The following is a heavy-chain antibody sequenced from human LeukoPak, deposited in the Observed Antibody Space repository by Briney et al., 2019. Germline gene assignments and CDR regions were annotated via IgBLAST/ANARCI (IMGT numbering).Heavy chain of an antibody. Sequence: GGSLRLSCAACGFTFSSYAMRWVRQAPGKGVEWVSDINGSGGSTYYADSVKGRFTISRDNSKNTLYLQMNSLRAEDTAVYYCAKDSETGDAFDIWGEGTMVTVSS. CDR3: AKDSETGDAFDI. D-gene: IGHD1-14*01. V-gene: IGHV3-23*01. CDR1: GFTFSSYA. J-gene: IGHJ3*02. CDR2: INGSGGST.